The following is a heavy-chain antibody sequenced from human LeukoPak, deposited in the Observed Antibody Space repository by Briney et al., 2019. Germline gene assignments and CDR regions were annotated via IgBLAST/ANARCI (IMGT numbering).Heavy chain of an antibody. J-gene: IGHJ4*02. CDR3: ATYRQVLLPFES. Sequence: GGSLRLSCAVSGFTFNNFGMHWVRQPPGKGLEWVSSIFPSGGEIHYADSVRGRFTISRDNSKSTLSLQMNSLRAEDTAIYYCATYRQVLLPFESWGQGTLVTVSS. D-gene: IGHD2-8*02. CDR1: GFTFNNFG. CDR2: IFPSGGEI. V-gene: IGHV3-23*01.